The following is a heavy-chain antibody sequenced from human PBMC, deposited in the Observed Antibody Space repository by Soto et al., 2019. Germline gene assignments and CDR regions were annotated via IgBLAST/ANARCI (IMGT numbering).Heavy chain of an antibody. CDR1: GYTFTSYG. CDR2: ISAYNGNT. CDR3: ARDRPDYDVLSGPATTPTAFDI. D-gene: IGHD3-9*01. V-gene: IGHV1-18*01. J-gene: IGHJ3*02. Sequence: ASVKVSCKASGYTFTSYGISWVRQAPGQGLEWMGWISAYNGNTNYAQKLQGRVTMTTDTSTSTAYMELRSLRSDDTAVYYCARDRPDYDVLSGPATTPTAFDIWGQGTMFT.